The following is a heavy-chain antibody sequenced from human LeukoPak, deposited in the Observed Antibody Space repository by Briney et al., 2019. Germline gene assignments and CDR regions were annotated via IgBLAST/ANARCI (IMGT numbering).Heavy chain of an antibody. CDR2: IGDSGVAT. V-gene: IGHV3-23*01. CDR3: AKFWGVWGTFVY. Sequence: GGSLRLSCAASGFTFSTYGMSWVRQAPGKGLEWVSGIGDSGVATYYADSVKGRFTISSDNSKSTLYLQMNSLRAEDTAVYYCAKFWGVWGTFVYWGRGMLVTVS. CDR1: GFTFSTYG. J-gene: IGHJ4*02. D-gene: IGHD3-16*01.